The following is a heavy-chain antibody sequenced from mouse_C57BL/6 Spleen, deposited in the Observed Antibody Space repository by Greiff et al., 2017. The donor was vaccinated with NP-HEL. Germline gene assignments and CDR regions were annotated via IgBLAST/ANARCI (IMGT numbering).Heavy chain of an antibody. Sequence: QVQLQQPGAELVMPGASVKLSCKASGYTFTSYWMHWVKQRPGQGLEWIGEIDPSDSYTNYNQKFKGKSTLTVDKSSSTAYMQLSSLTSEDSAVYYCARSEARDYWGQGTSVTVSS. CDR1: GYTFTSYW. CDR3: ARSEARDY. CDR2: IDPSDSYT. J-gene: IGHJ4*01. V-gene: IGHV1-69*01.